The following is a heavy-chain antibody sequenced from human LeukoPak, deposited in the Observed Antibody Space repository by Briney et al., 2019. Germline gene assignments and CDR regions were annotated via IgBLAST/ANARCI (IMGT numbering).Heavy chain of an antibody. CDR3: ARVSYDFWSGYYPYYYYYMDV. D-gene: IGHD3-3*01. V-gene: IGHV3-7*03. CDR1: GFTFSNYA. J-gene: IGHJ6*03. Sequence: PGGSLRLSCAASGFTFSNYAMSWVRQAPGKGLEWVANIKQDGSEKYYVDSVKGRFTISRDNAKNSLYLQMNSLRAEDTAVYYCARVSYDFWSGYYPYYYYYMDVWGKGTTVTVSS. CDR2: IKQDGSEK.